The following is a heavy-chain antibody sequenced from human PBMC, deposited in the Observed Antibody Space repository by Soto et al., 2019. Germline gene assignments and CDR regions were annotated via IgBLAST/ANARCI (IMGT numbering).Heavy chain of an antibody. D-gene: IGHD2-8*01. J-gene: IGHJ6*03. CDR1: GFTLCRFW. V-gene: IGHV3-7*01. CDR2: KKQDGSEK. Sequence: AGGVLRLSCAASGFTLCRFWMSRVRQGPGEGVGWVANKKQDGSEKYYVDSVKGRSTISRDNAKNSLYLQMNSLRAEDTAVYYCARHSRRVYDVYYYYMDVWGKGTTVTVSS. CDR3: ARHSRRVYDVYYYYMDV.